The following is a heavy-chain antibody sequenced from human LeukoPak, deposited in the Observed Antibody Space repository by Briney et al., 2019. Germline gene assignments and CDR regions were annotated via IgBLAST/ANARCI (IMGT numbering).Heavy chain of an antibody. D-gene: IGHD3-22*01. CDR2: IYYSGST. CDR1: GGSISSSSYY. Sequence: SETLSLTCTVSGGSISSSSYYWGWIRQPPGKGLEWIGSIYYSGSTYYNPSLKSRVTISVDTSKNQFSLKLSSVTAADTAVYYCARTGAISDYYDSSGYIAAFDYWGQGTLVTVSS. V-gene: IGHV4-39*07. CDR3: ARTGAISDYYDSSGYIAAFDY. J-gene: IGHJ4*02.